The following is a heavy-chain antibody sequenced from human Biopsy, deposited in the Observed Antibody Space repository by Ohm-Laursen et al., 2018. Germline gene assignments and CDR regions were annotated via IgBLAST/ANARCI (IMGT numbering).Heavy chain of an antibody. CDR1: GFTFSDSA. CDR2: ITSKANSYAT. CDR3: TRALEWLLDY. V-gene: IGHV3-73*01. J-gene: IGHJ4*02. Sequence: SLRLSCAASGFTFSDSAIHWVRQASGKGLEWVGRITSKANSYATAYVGSVKGRFTISRDDSKNTAYLQMSSLKAEDTAVYYCTRALEWLLDYWGQGTLVTVSS. D-gene: IGHD5-12*01.